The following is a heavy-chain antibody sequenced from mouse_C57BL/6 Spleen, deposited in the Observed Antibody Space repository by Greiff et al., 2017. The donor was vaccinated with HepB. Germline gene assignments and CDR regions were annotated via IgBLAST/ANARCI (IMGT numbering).Heavy chain of an antibody. CDR2: INPNNGGT. D-gene: IGHD3-2*02. V-gene: IGHV1-26*01. Sequence: VQLKQSGPELVKPGASVKISCKASGYTFTDYYMNWVKQSHGKSLEWIGDINPNNGGTSYNQKFKGKATLTVDKSSSTAYMELRSLTSEDSAVYYCARSGGAFDYWGQGTTLTVSS. CDR3: ARSGGAFDY. CDR1: GYTFTDYY. J-gene: IGHJ2*01.